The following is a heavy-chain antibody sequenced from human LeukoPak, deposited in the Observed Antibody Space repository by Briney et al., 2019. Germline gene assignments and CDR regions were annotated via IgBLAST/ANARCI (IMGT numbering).Heavy chain of an antibody. CDR2: FSWNSAII. D-gene: IGHD4-17*01. Sequence: GGSLRLSCAASEFTFDHYAMPWVRQAPGKGLEWVSGFSWNSAIIGYADSVKGRFTISRDNAKNSLYLHMDSLRAEDTALYYCAKARTDYGDYPYFDYWGQGTLVTVSS. CDR3: AKARTDYGDYPYFDY. J-gene: IGHJ4*02. V-gene: IGHV3-9*01. CDR1: EFTFDHYA.